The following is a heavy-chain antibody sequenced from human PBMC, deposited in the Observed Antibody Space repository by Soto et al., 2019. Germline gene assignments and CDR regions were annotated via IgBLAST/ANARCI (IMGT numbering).Heavy chain of an antibody. CDR2: INAGNGNT. CDR3: ARGLNGYLHYFDY. D-gene: IGHD5-18*01. J-gene: IGHJ4*02. V-gene: IGHV1-3*01. CDR1: GYTFTSYA. Sequence: AAVKVSCKASGYTFTSYAMHWVRQAPGQRLEWMGWINAGNGNTKYSQKFQGRVTITRDTSASTAYMELSSLRSEDTAVYYCARGLNGYLHYFDYWGQGTLVTVSS.